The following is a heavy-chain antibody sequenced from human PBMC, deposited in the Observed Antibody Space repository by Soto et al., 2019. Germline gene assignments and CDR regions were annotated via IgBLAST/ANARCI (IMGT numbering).Heavy chain of an antibody. D-gene: IGHD2-8*01. Sequence: PSGPLSLTCTVSGDPIKNYFWSWVRQPPGKGLEWIGHFYHSGTTNYSPALKSRVTISIDQSKNQFSLRPNSVTAADTAVYFCARDPGYCTNGVCPIFDFWGQGIPVTVSS. CDR3: ARDPGYCTNGVCPIFDF. J-gene: IGHJ4*02. CDR1: GDPIKNYF. CDR2: FYHSGTT. V-gene: IGHV4-59*01.